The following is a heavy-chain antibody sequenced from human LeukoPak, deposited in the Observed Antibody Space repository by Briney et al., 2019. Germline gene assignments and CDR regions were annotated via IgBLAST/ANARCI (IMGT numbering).Heavy chain of an antibody. CDR2: IYHSGST. CDR1: GGSISSGGYS. Sequence: SQTLSLTCAVSGGSISSGGYSWSWIRQPPGKGLEWIGYIYHSGSTYYNPSLKSRVTISVDRSKNQFSLKLSSVTAADTAVYYCAIEAGSGYYYWGQGTPVTVSS. J-gene: IGHJ4*02. V-gene: IGHV4-30-2*01. CDR3: AIEAGSGYYY. D-gene: IGHD3-22*01.